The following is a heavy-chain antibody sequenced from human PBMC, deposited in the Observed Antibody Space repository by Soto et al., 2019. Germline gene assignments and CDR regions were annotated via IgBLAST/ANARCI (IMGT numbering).Heavy chain of an antibody. J-gene: IGHJ6*03. CDR1: GFTFSSYA. D-gene: IGHD2-2*01. CDR2: ISGSGGST. CDR3: AKDYLGYCSSTSCLDYYYYYLDV. V-gene: IGHV3-23*01. Sequence: GGSLRLSCAASGFTFSSYAMSWVRQAPGKGLEWVSAISGSGGSTYYADSVKGRFTISRDNSKNTLYLQMNSLRAEDTAVYYCAKDYLGYCSSTSCLDYYYYYLDVWGKGTTVTVSS.